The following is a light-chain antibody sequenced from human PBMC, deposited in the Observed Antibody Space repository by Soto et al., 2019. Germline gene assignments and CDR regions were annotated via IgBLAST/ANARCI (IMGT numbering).Light chain of an antibody. CDR2: GAS. J-gene: IGKJ3*01. V-gene: IGKV3-20*01. CDR1: QSVSSDY. Sequence: EIVLTQSPDTLSLSPGERATLSCRASQSVSSDYLVWYQQKPGQAPRLLIYGASRRATGIPDGFSGGGSGTDFILTISRLEPEDFAVYYCQHYDNTPPSVTFGPGTKVDIK. CDR3: QHYDNTPPSVT.